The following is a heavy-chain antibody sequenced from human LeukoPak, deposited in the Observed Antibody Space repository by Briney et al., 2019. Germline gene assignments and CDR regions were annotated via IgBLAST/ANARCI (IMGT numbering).Heavy chain of an antibody. J-gene: IGHJ4*02. CDR2: IGAVGSTT. CDR3: AKAGIVVAGRSRWIDY. D-gene: IGHD6-19*01. Sequence: PGGSLRLSCAASGFAFSSYSMNWVRQAPGKGLEWVSIIGAVGSTTYYADSVKGRFTISRDNSKNTLYLQMSSLRAEDWAVYYCAKAGIVVAGRSRWIDYWGQGALVTVSS. CDR1: GFAFSSYS. V-gene: IGHV3-23*01.